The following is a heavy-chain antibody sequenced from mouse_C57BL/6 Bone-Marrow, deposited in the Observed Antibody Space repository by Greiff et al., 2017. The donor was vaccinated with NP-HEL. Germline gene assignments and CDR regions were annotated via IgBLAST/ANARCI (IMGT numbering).Heavy chain of an antibody. V-gene: IGHV5-12*01. Sequence: DVKLVESGGGLVQPGGSLKLSCAASGFTFSDYYMYWVRQTPEKRLEWVAYISNGGGSTYYPDTVKGRFTISRDNAKNTLYLQMSRLKSEDTAMYYCARSNRFAYWGQGTLVTVSA. J-gene: IGHJ3*01. CDR3: ARSNRFAY. CDR2: ISNGGGST. D-gene: IGHD4-1*01. CDR1: GFTFSDYY.